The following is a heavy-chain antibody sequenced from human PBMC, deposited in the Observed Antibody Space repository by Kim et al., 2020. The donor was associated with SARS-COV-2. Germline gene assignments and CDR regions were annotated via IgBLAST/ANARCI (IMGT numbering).Heavy chain of an antibody. CDR3: ARRQKTLGRGVITDYSYFD. Sequence: SVRVSCKASGGIFKSFDINWVRQAPGQGLEWMGGVIPFYNTPKYAQKFQGRVTITADESTTTAYMELRSLRSDDTAIYYCARRQKTLGRGVITDYSYFD. CDR2: VIPFYNTP. V-gene: IGHV1-69*13. D-gene: IGHD3-10*01. J-gene: IGHJ2*01. CDR1: GGIFKSFD.